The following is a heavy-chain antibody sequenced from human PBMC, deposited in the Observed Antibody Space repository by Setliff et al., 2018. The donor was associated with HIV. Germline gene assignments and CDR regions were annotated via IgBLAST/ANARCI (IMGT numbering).Heavy chain of an antibody. Sequence: GASVKVSCKASGYIFTSYAISWVRQAPGQGLGWMGWITTYKGNTNYAQKFQGRVTMTTDTSTRTVYMDLRSLRSDDTAVYYCMRDPSGYDASGYYPLRWYFDLWGRGTLVTVSS. CDR2: ITTYKGNT. V-gene: IGHV1-18*01. CDR3: MRDPSGYDASGYYPLRWYFDL. J-gene: IGHJ2*01. CDR1: GYIFTSYA. D-gene: IGHD3-22*01.